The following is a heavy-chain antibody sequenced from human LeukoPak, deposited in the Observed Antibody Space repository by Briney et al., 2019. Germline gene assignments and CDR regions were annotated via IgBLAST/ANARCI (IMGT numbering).Heavy chain of an antibody. CDR2: IIPIFGTA. V-gene: IGHV1-69*05. CDR1: GGTFSSYA. D-gene: IGHD3-16*01. J-gene: IGHJ5*02. CDR3: ARASITSLTGFDP. Sequence: GASVKVSCKASGGTFSSYAISGVRQAPGQGLEWRGGIIPIFGTANYAQKFQGRVTMTRDTSTSTVYMELSSLRSEGTAVYYCARASITSLTGFDPWGQGTLVTVSS.